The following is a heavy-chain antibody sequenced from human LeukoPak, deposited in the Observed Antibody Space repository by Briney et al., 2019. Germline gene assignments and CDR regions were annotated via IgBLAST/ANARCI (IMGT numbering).Heavy chain of an antibody. V-gene: IGHV3-23*01. CDR3: AKWGVCGSCSFDY. D-gene: IGHD2-15*01. Sequence: GGSLRLSCAASGFTFSSYAMSWVRQAPGKGLKWVSAISGSGGSTYYADSVKGRFTISRDNSKNTLYLQMNSLRAEDTAVYYCAKWGVCGSCSFDYWGQGTLVTVSS. J-gene: IGHJ4*02. CDR2: ISGSGGST. CDR1: GFTFSSYA.